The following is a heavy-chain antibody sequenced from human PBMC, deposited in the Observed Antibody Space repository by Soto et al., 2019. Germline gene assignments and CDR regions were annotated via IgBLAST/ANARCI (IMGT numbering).Heavy chain of an antibody. Sequence: PGGSLRLSCAASGFTFSSYGMHWVRQAPGKGLEWVAVIWYDGSNKYYAGSVKGRFTISRDNSKNTLYLQMNSLRAEDTAVYYCARVGGYGWFAPYYFDYWGQGTLVTVSS. V-gene: IGHV3-33*01. CDR2: IWYDGSNK. D-gene: IGHD6-19*01. J-gene: IGHJ4*02. CDR3: ARVGGYGWFAPYYFDY. CDR1: GFTFSSYG.